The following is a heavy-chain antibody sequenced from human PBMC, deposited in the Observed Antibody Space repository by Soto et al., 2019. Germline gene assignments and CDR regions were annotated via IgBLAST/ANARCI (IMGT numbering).Heavy chain of an antibody. D-gene: IGHD2-21*02. J-gene: IGHJ5*02. CDR3: ARHPSDFWFDP. V-gene: IGHV4-39*01. CDR2: IYYSGST. CDR1: GGSSSSSSYF. Sequence: SETLSLTCTVSGGSSSSSSYFWGWIRQPPGKGLEWIGGIYYSGSTYYNPSLKSRVTVSVDTFKNQFSLKLSSVTAADTAVYYCARHPSDFWFDPWGQGTLVTVSS.